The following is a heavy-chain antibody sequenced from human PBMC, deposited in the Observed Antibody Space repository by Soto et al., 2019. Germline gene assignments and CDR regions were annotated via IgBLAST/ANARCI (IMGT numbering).Heavy chain of an antibody. Sequence: SETLSLTCTVSGGSISSGAYYWSWIRQPPGRGLEWIGYIYYSGSTYYNPSLKSRVTISVDTSKNQFSLKLSSVTAADTAVYYCARVPLPDYDILTGDSPFFTWFDPWGQGTLVTVSS. D-gene: IGHD3-9*01. CDR3: ARVPLPDYDILTGDSPFFTWFDP. J-gene: IGHJ5*02. CDR2: IYYSGST. CDR1: GGSISSGAYY. V-gene: IGHV4-30-4*01.